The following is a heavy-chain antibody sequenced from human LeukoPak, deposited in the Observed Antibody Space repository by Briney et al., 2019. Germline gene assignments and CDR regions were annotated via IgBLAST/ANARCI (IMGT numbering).Heavy chain of an antibody. D-gene: IGHD2-15*01. CDR3: ARGEAVVATPLFDY. Sequence: GGSLRLSCAASGFTFSIYNMNWVRLAPGKGLEWVSYIRSTSSTIYYADSVRGRFTISRDNAKNSLYLQMNSLRAEDTAVYYCARGEAVVATPLFDYWGQGTLVTVSS. V-gene: IGHV3-48*01. CDR1: GFTFSIYN. CDR2: IRSTSSTI. J-gene: IGHJ4*02.